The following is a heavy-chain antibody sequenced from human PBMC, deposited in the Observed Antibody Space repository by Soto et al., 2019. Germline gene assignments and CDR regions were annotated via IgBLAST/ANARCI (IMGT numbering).Heavy chain of an antibody. Sequence: KTSETLSLTCAVYGGSFSGYYWSWIRQPPGKGLEWIGEINHSGSTNYNPSLKSRVTISVDTSKNQFSLKLSSVTAADTAVYYCARGGIAMAGNVGNWFDPWGQGTLVTVSS. CDR1: GGSFSGYY. V-gene: IGHV4-34*01. J-gene: IGHJ5*02. CDR3: ARGGIAMAGNVGNWFDP. D-gene: IGHD6-19*01. CDR2: INHSGST.